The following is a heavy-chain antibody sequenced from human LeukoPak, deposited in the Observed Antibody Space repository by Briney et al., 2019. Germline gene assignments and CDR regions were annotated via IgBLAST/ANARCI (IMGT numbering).Heavy chain of an antibody. J-gene: IGHJ4*02. CDR3: AKGGRTITMIVVSYFDY. CDR1: GFTFSSYA. Sequence: GGSRRLSCAASGFTFSSYAMSWVRQAPGKGLEWVSAISGSGGSTYYADSVKGRFTISRDNSKNTLYLQMNSLRAEDTAVYYCAKGGRTITMIVVSYFDYWGQGTLVTVSS. D-gene: IGHD3-22*01. CDR2: ISGSGGST. V-gene: IGHV3-23*01.